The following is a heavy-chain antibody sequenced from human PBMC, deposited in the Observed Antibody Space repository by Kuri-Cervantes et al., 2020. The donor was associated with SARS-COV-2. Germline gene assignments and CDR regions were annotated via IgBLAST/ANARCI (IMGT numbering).Heavy chain of an antibody. J-gene: IGHJ3*02. V-gene: IGHV3-11*04. D-gene: IGHD7-27*01. CDR3: ARDLTGDFNDAFDI. CDR2: ISSSGSTI. CDR1: GFTFSDYY. Sequence: GGSLRLSCAAPGFTFSDYYMSWIRQAPGKGLEWVSYISSSGSTIYYADSVKGRFTISRDNAKNSLYLQMNSLRAEDTAVYYCARDLTGDFNDAFDIWGQGTMVTVSS.